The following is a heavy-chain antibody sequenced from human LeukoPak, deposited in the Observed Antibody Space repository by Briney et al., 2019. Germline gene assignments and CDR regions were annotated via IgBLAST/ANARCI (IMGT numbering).Heavy chain of an antibody. CDR1: GGSFSGYY. V-gene: IGHV4-34*01. CDR2: INHSGST. CDR3: ARVYGSGSYYNTY. Sequence: SSETLSLTCAVYGGSFSGYYWSWIRQPPGKGLEWIGEINHSGSTNYNPSLKSRVTISVDTSKNQFSLKLSSVTAADTAVYYFARVYGSGSYYNTYWGQGTLVTVSS. D-gene: IGHD3-10*01. J-gene: IGHJ4*02.